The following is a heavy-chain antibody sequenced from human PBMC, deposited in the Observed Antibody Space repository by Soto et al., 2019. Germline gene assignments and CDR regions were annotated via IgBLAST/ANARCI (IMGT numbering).Heavy chain of an antibody. CDR3: AKTGPVTAKIRFDY. Sequence: VQLLESGGGLVQPGGSLRLSCAGSEFTFSSYTMAWVRQAPGKGLEWVSGISARGAGTYYADSVKGRFSISRDDSRDTLYLQMNSLRAEDTAVYYCAKTGPVTAKIRFDYWGQGALVTVSS. CDR2: ISARGAGT. CDR1: EFTFSSYT. J-gene: IGHJ4*02. V-gene: IGHV3-23*01. D-gene: IGHD2-21*02.